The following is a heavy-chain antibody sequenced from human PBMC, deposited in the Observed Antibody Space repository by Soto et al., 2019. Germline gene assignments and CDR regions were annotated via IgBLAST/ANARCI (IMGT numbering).Heavy chain of an antibody. V-gene: IGHV4-30-4*01. D-gene: IGHD6-19*01. CDR3: ARDQSSGRYYYYYYGMDV. CDR2: IYYSGST. Sequence: SETLSLTCTVSGGSISSGDYYWSWIRQPPGKGLEWIGYIYYSGSTYYNPSLKSRVTISVDTSKNQFSLELSSVTAADTAVYYCARDQSSGRYYYYYYGMDVWGQGTTVTVSS. CDR1: GGSISSGDYY. J-gene: IGHJ6*02.